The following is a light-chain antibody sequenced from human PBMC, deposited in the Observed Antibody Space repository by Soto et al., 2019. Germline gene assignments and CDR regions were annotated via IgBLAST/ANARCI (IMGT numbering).Light chain of an antibody. CDR1: SSNIASNT. Sequence: QSVLTQPPSVSGTPGQRVTVSCSGSSSNIASNTVNWYQQLPGTAPKILIYSNDQRPSGVPDRFSASKSGTSASLAISGLQSEDEADYYCASWDDSLNGHVFGTGTKVTVL. J-gene: IGLJ1*01. CDR2: SND. CDR3: ASWDDSLNGHV. V-gene: IGLV1-44*01.